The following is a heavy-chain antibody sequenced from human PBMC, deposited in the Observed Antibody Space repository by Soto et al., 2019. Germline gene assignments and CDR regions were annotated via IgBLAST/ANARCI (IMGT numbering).Heavy chain of an antibody. V-gene: IGHV1-69*02. CDR3: AEASMVRGGYGMDV. Sequence: QVQLVQSGAEVKKPGSSVKVSCKASGGTFSSYTISWVRQAPGQGLEWMGRIIPILGIANYAQKFQGRVTITADKSTSTAYMELSSLRSEDTAVYYCAEASMVRGGYGMDVWGQGTTVTVSS. CDR1: GGTFSSYT. CDR2: IIPILGIA. J-gene: IGHJ6*02. D-gene: IGHD3-10*01.